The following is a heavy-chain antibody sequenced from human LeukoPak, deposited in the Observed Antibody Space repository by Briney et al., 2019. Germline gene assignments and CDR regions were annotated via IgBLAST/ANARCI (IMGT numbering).Heavy chain of an antibody. CDR2: ISGGGSST. CDR3: AKDKYYYGSGRNDAFDI. V-gene: IGHV3-23*01. Sequence: GSLRLSCAASGFTFSSYAMTWVRQAPGKGLEWVSTISGGGSSTYYADSVKGRFTISRDNSKKRLHLQMNSLRAEDTAVYYCAKDKYYYGSGRNDAFDIWGQGIMVIVSS. CDR1: GFTFSSYA. D-gene: IGHD3-10*01. J-gene: IGHJ3*02.